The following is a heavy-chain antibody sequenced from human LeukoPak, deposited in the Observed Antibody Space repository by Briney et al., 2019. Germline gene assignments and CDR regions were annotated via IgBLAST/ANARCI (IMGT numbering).Heavy chain of an antibody. CDR2: ISGSGGST. J-gene: IGHJ4*02. V-gene: IGHV3-23*01. CDR1: GFTFSSYA. CDR3: AKDLPDIVVVPAAIFDY. D-gene: IGHD2-2*01. Sequence: GGSLRLSCAASGFTFSSYAMSWVRQASGKGLEWVSAISGSGGSTYYADSVKGRFTISRDNSKNTLYLQMNSLRAEDTAVYYCAKDLPDIVVVPAAIFDYWGQGTLVTVSS.